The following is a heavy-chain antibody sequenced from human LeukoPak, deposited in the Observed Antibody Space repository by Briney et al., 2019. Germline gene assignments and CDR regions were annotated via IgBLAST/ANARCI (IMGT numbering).Heavy chain of an antibody. D-gene: IGHD5-24*01. V-gene: IGHV3-21*01. CDR3: ARDKEEMATIFDY. CDR2: ISSSSSYI. Sequence: KPGGSLRLSCAASGFTFSSYSMNWVRQAPGKGLEWVSSISSSSSYIYYADSVKGRFTISRDNAKNSLYLQMNSLRAEDTAVYYCARDKEEMATIFDYWGQGTLVTVSS. J-gene: IGHJ4*02. CDR1: GFTFSSYS.